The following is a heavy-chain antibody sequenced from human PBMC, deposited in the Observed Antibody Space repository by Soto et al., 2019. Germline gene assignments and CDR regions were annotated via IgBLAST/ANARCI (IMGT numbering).Heavy chain of an antibody. Sequence: SETLSLTCAVSGGSFSGYYWSWIRQPPGKGLEWIGEINHSGSTNYNPSLKSRVTISVDTSKNQFSLKLSSVTAADTAVYYCVRHAQWIIRAYWGQGSLVTVSS. CDR2: INHSGST. V-gene: IGHV4-34*01. J-gene: IGHJ4*02. CDR3: VRHAQWIIRAY. CDR1: GGSFSGYY. D-gene: IGHD5-12*01.